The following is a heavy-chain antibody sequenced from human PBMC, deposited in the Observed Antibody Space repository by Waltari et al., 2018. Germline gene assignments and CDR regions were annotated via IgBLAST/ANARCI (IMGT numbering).Heavy chain of an antibody. CDR1: GGSINNYF. CDR2: IRHTGVT. Sequence: QVQLQESGPGLVKPSETLSLTCSVSGGSINNYFWNWIRQPPGKARQWIGFIRHTGVTKSNPSLKSRVTMTVDTSKSQISLRLTSVSATDTAVYFCARWDSPGRYFGDWGQGTPVTVSS. J-gene: IGHJ4*02. D-gene: IGHD1-20*01. CDR3: ARWDSPGRYFGD. V-gene: IGHV4-59*08.